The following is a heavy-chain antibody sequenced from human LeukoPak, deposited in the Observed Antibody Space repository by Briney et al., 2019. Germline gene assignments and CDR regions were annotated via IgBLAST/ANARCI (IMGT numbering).Heavy chain of an antibody. D-gene: IGHD3-3*01. V-gene: IGHV1-18*01. CDR3: ARENDFWSGYYSDAFDI. Sequence: ASVKVSCKASGYTFTSYGISWVRQAPGQGLEWMGWISAYNGNTNYAQKLQGRVTMTTDTSTSTAYMELRSLRSDDTAVYYCARENDFWSGYYSDAFDIWGQGTMVTVSS. CDR1: GYTFTSYG. CDR2: ISAYNGNT. J-gene: IGHJ3*02.